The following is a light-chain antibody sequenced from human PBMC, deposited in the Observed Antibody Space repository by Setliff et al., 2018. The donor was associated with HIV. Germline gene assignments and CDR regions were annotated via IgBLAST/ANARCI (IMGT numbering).Light chain of an antibody. CDR3: SSYTRSSTLK. J-gene: IGLJ3*02. CDR1: SSDVGGYNY. V-gene: IGLV2-14*03. Sequence: ALAQPASVSGSPGQSITISCTGTSSDVGGYNYVSWYQQHPGKAPKLMIYDVSNRPSGVSNRFSGSKSGNTASLTISGLQAEDEADYYCSSYTRSSTLKFGGGTK. CDR2: DVS.